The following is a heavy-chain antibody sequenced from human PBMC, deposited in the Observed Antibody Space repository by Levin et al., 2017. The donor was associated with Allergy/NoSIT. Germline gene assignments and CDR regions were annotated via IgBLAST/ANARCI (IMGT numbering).Heavy chain of an antibody. J-gene: IGHJ4*02. CDR1: GFTFGDYA. CDR3: TLAVLRFGIQPYYFDY. V-gene: IGHV3-49*03. CDR2: IRSKAYGGTI. D-gene: IGHD4-17*01. Sequence: GESLKISCTASGFTFGDYAMSWFRQAPGKGLEWVGFIRSKAYGGTIEYAASVKGRFTISRDDSKSIAYLQMNSLKTEDTAVYYCTLAVLRFGIQPYYFDYWGQGTLVTVSS.